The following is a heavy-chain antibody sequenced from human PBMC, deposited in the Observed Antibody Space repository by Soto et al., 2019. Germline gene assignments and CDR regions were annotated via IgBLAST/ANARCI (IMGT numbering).Heavy chain of an antibody. J-gene: IGHJ4*02. CDR3: ARRYGSAIDY. D-gene: IGHD1-26*01. V-gene: IGHV4-59*08. CDR1: GGSIRSYY. CDR2: IYYSWGT. Sequence: QVQLQESGPGLVKPSETLSLTCTVSGGSIRSYYWSWIRQPPGKGLEWIGYIYYSWGTNYNPSLKSRVTISVDTSKNQFALKLSSVTAADTAVYYCARRYGSAIDYWGQGTLVTVSS.